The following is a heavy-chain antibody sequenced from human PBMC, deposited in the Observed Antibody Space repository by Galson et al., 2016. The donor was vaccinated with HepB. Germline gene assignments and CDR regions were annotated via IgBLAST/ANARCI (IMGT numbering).Heavy chain of an antibody. V-gene: IGHV3-7*03. Sequence: SLRLSCAASGFTFSRFWMNWVRQAPGKGLEWVASIKEDGSKTSYVDSVKGRFTISRDNVENSLYPKMNSLRAEDTAVYYCARYGDEAGWNFQHWGQGTLVTVSS. CDR1: GFTFSRFW. J-gene: IGHJ1*01. CDR2: IKEDGSKT. D-gene: IGHD6-19*01. CDR3: ARYGDEAGWNFQH.